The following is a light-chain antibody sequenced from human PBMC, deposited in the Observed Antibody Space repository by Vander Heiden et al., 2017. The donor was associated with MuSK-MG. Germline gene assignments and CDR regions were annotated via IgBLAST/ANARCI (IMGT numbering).Light chain of an antibody. Sequence: DIQMTQSPSSLSASVGDRVTITCRASQSITKYLNWYQQKPGKAPKLLIYAASSLQSGVPTTFSRSGSWTDFTLTISGLQPEDIATYYCQQRSNMPRTFGQGTKVEIK. V-gene: IGKV1-39*01. CDR3: QQRSNMPRT. J-gene: IGKJ1*01. CDR2: AAS. CDR1: QSITKY.